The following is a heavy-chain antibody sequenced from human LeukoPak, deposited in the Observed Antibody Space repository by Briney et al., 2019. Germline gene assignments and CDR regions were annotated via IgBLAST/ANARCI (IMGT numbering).Heavy chain of an antibody. CDR1: GFTLSSFS. J-gene: IGHJ4*02. CDR3: ARVGPATAFDY. Sequence: HPGGSLRLSCAASGFTLSSFSMHWVRQSPGRGLEYVSAINYNGGPTYYADSVKGRFTISRDNSKNTLYLQTASLRDEDMGVYYCARVGPATAFDYWGQGTQVTVSS. CDR2: INYNGGPT. V-gene: IGHV3-64*02.